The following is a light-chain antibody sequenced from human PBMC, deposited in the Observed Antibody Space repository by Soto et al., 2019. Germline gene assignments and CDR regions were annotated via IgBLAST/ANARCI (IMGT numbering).Light chain of an antibody. CDR1: IRDVVAYNL. CDR2: EVR. J-gene: IGLJ2*01. CDR3: SSYTPESTLL. V-gene: IGLV2-14*01. Sequence: QSALTQPASVSGSPGQSITISCAGTIRDVVAYNLVSWYQQHPGRAPQLIIYEVRNRPSGISFRFSGSKSGNKASLTISGLQAEDEADYYCSSYTPESTLLFGGGTQLTVL.